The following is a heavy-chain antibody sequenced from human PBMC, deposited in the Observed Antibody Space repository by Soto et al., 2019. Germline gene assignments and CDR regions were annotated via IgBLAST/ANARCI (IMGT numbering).Heavy chain of an antibody. CDR1: GGTFSSYA. Sequence: QVQLVQSGAAVKKPGSSVKVSCKTSGGTFSSYAISWVRQAPGQGLEWMGGIIPMFGTANYAQKFQGRVTITADESTSTPYMDLSTLRSGATAAYSCAGRRANYSDSRGYYYSTFDHGGQGTLATVSS. D-gene: IGHD3-22*01. CDR3: AGRRANYSDSRGYYYSTFDH. J-gene: IGHJ4*02. CDR2: IIPMFGTA. V-gene: IGHV1-69*12.